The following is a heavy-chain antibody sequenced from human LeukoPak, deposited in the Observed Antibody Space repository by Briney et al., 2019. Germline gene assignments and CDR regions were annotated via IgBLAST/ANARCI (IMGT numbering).Heavy chain of an antibody. V-gene: IGHV3-11*01. D-gene: IGHD2-21*02. CDR1: GFTFSDYY. CDR2: ISSSGSTI. CDR3: ARTCGGDCPFYYGVDV. Sequence: GGSLRLSCAASGFTFSDYYMSWIRQAPGKGLEWISYISSSGSTIYYADSVKGRFTISRDNAKNSLYLQMNSLRAEDTAVYYCARTCGGDCPFYYGVDVWGQGTTVTVSS. J-gene: IGHJ6*02.